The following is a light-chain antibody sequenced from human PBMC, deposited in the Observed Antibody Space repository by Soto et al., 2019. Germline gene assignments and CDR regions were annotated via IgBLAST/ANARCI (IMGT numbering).Light chain of an antibody. Sequence: QPVLTQPPSLSAAPGQTVTISCSGSRSNIGNDYVSWYQLLPGRAPKLLIYDNNKRPSGIPDRFSSSKSGTSATLGITGLQTGDEADYYCATWDSSLSAVVFGGGTKLTVL. V-gene: IGLV1-51*01. J-gene: IGLJ2*01. CDR2: DNN. CDR3: ATWDSSLSAVV. CDR1: RSNIGNDY.